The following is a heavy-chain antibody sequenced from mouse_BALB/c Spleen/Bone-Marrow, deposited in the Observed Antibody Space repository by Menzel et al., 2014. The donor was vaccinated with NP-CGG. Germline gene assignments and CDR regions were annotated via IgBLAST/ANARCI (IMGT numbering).Heavy chain of an antibody. D-gene: IGHD2-14*01. CDR2: IDPSDSYT. CDR1: GYTFTSYW. V-gene: IGHV1S127*01. J-gene: IGHJ3*01. Sequence: LVESGAKLVKPGASVKMSCKASGYTFTSYWMHWVKQRPGQGLEWIGVIDPSDSYTSYNQKFKGKATLTVDTSSSTAYMQLSSLTSEDSAVYYCTIYYRSFAYWGQGTLVTVSA. CDR3: TIYYRSFAY.